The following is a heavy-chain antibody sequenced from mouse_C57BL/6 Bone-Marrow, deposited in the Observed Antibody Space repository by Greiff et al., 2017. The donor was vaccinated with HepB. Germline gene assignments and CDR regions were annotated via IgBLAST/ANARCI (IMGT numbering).Heavy chain of an antibody. D-gene: IGHD2-4*01. Sequence: VQLQQPGAELVKPGASVKLSCKASGYTFTSYWLHWVKQRPGQGLEWIGMIHPNSGSTNYNEKFKSKATLTVDKSSSTADMQLSSRTSEDAAVYYCTRRGIYDYALYYWGQGTTLSVSS. CDR2: IHPNSGST. CDR3: TRRGIYDYALYY. V-gene: IGHV1-64*01. CDR1: GYTFTSYW. J-gene: IGHJ2*01.